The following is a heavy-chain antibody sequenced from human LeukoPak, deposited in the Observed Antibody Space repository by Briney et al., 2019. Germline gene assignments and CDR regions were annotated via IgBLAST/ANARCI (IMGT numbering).Heavy chain of an antibody. V-gene: IGHV4-59*01. CDR3: ARVSAATIDY. Sequence: SETLSLTCTVSGGSISSYYWSWIRQPPGKGLEWIGYIYYSGSTNYNPSLKSRVTISVDTSKNQFSLKLSSVTAADTTVYYCARVSAATIDYWGQGTLVTVSS. CDR1: GGSISSYY. CDR2: IYYSGST. J-gene: IGHJ4*02. D-gene: IGHD2-15*01.